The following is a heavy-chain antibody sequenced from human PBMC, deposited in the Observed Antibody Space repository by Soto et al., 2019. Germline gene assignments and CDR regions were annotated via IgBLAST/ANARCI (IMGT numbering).Heavy chain of an antibody. CDR3: ARDSGYSYWYFDL. D-gene: IGHD2-15*01. J-gene: IGHJ2*01. CDR2: IWYDGSNK. V-gene: IGHV3-33*01. CDR1: GFTFSSYG. Sequence: QAQLLESGGCVVQPGRYLILSCAASGFTFSSYGMHWVRQAPGKGLEWVAVIWYDGSNKYYADSVKGRFTISRDNSKNTLYLQMNSLRAEDTAVYYCARDSGYSYWYFDLWGRGTLVTVSS.